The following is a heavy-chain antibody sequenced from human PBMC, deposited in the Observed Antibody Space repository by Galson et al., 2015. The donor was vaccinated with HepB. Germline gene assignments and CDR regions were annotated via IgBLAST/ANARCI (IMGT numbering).Heavy chain of an antibody. Sequence: SLRLSCAASGFTFSSYGMHWVRQAPGKGLEWVAVISYDGSNKYYADSVKGRFTISRDNSKNTLYLQMNSLRAEDTAVYYCAKEGVLRTWQAHYGMDVWGQGTTVTVSS. CDR1: GFTFSSYG. CDR3: AKEGVLRTWQAHYGMDV. CDR2: ISYDGSNK. J-gene: IGHJ6*02. D-gene: IGHD1-1*01. V-gene: IGHV3-30*18.